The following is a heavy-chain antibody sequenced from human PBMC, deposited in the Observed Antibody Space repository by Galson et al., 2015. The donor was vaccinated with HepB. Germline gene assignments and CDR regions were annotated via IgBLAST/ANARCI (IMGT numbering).Heavy chain of an antibody. D-gene: IGHD3-22*01. Sequence: QSGAEVKKPGESLKISCKGSGYSFTSYWIAWVRQMPGKGLEWMGIIYPDESDTRYSPSFQGQVTISADKSITIAYLQWSSLKASDTAMYYCARYYDTIGYGAFDIWGQGTMVTVSS. J-gene: IGHJ3*02. CDR2: IYPDESDT. CDR1: GYSFTSYW. CDR3: ARYYDTIGYGAFDI. V-gene: IGHV5-51*03.